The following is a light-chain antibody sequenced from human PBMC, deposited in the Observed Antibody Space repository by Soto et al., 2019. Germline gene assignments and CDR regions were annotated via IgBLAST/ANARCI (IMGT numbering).Light chain of an antibody. V-gene: IGLV2-8*01. CDR2: EVN. J-gene: IGLJ1*01. CDR3: SSYASGNSFV. CDR1: SSDVGGYNF. Sequence: QSALTQPPSASGSPGQSVTISCTGTSSDVGGYNFVSWYQQHPGKAPKLMIYEVNKRPSGVPDRFSGSKSGNTASLTVSGLQADDEADYYCSSYASGNSFVFGTGTKVTVL.